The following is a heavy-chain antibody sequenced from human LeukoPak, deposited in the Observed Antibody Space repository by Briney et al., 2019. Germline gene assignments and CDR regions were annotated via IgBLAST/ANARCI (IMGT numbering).Heavy chain of an antibody. Sequence: SQTLSLTCTVSGGSISSGDYYWSWIRQPPGKGLEWIGYIYYSGSTYYNPSLKSRVTISVDTSMNQFSLKLSSVTAAVTAVYYCARVKFWSGYYPVFDYWGQGTLVTVSS. CDR1: GGSISSGDYY. CDR3: ARVKFWSGYYPVFDY. D-gene: IGHD3-3*01. CDR2: IYYSGST. J-gene: IGHJ4*02. V-gene: IGHV4-30-4*01.